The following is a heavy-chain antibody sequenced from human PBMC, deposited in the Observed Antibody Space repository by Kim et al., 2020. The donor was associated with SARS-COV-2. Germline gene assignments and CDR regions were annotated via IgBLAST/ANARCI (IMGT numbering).Heavy chain of an antibody. CDR2: IYHSGST. CDR1: GYSISSGYY. J-gene: IGHJ6*02. CDR3: ARDLAVVVVPAAMTAARMVYYYYYGMDV. V-gene: IGHV4-38-2*02. D-gene: IGHD2-2*01. Sequence: SETLSLTCTVSGYSISSGYYWGWIRQPPGKGLEWIGSIYHSGSTYYNPSLKSRVTISVDTSKNQFSLKLSSVTAADTAVYYCARDLAVVVVPAAMTAARMVYYYYYGMDVWGQGTTVTVSS.